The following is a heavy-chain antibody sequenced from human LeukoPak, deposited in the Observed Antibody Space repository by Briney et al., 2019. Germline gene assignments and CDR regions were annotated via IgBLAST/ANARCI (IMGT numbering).Heavy chain of an antibody. CDR2: IYYSGSP. J-gene: IGHJ4*02. CDR1: GGSISSSSYY. CDR3: ASFTVVTQY. D-gene: IGHD4-23*01. Sequence: SETLSLTCTVSGGSISSSSYYWGWIRQPPGKGLGWIGSIYYSGSPYYNPSLKSRVTISVDTSKKQFSLKLSSVTAADTAVYYCASFTVVTQYWGQGTLVTVSP. V-gene: IGHV4-39*07.